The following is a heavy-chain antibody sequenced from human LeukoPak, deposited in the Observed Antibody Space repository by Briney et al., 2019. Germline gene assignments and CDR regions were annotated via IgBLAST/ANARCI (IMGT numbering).Heavy chain of an antibody. Sequence: SLRLSCAASGFTFNNYAMHWVRRAPGKGLEWVSGISWNSGVIGFADSVKGRFTISRDNAQKSLYLQMNSLRAEDTAVYYCVRWYGGSGLENYYYYMDVWGKGTTVTISS. CDR1: GFTFNNYA. CDR3: VRWYGGSGLENYYYYMDV. D-gene: IGHD3-10*01. V-gene: IGHV3-9*01. CDR2: ISWNSGVI. J-gene: IGHJ6*03.